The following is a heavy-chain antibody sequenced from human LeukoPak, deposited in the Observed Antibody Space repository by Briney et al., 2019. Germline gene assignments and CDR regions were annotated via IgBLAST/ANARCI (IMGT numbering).Heavy chain of an antibody. J-gene: IGHJ4*02. Sequence: SETLSLTCSVSGGSFTAFYWTWIRQPPGKGLEWVGEVNHSGTTNYNPSLKSRVTLSVDTSKNQFSLKLSSVTAADTAVYYCARGLWFGDENPPYFDYWGQGILVTVSS. CDR2: VNHSGTT. CDR1: GGSFTAFY. V-gene: IGHV4-34*01. D-gene: IGHD3-10*01. CDR3: ARGLWFGDENPPYFDY.